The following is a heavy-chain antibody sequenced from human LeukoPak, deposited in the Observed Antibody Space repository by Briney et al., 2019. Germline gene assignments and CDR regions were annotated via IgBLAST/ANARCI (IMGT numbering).Heavy chain of an antibody. V-gene: IGHV3-23*01. CDR1: GFTFSSYA. Sequence: GGSLRLSCAASGFTFSSYAMSWVRQAPGKGLEWVSAISGSGGSTYYADSVKGRFTISRDNSKNTLYLQMHSLRAEDTAVYYCGKRELWHGSGEDAWGQGTAVTVSS. J-gene: IGHJ6*02. CDR3: GKRELWHGSGEDA. D-gene: IGHD3-10*01. CDR2: ISGSGGST.